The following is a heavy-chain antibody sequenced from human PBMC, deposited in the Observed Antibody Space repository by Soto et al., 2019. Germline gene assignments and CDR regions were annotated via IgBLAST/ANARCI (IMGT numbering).Heavy chain of an antibody. CDR3: ASNGYSSGWYDAFDI. Sequence: EVQLVESGGGLVKPGGSLRLSCAASGFTFSSYSMNWVRQAPGKGLEWVSSISSSSSYIYYADSVKGRFTIARDNAKNALYRQMNSLRAEDTAVYYCASNGYSSGWYDAFDIWGQGTMVTVSS. V-gene: IGHV3-21*01. D-gene: IGHD6-19*01. CDR1: GFTFSSYS. CDR2: ISSSSSYI. J-gene: IGHJ3*02.